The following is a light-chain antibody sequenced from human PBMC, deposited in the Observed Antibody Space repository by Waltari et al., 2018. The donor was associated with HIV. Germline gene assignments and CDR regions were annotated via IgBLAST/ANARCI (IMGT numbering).Light chain of an antibody. V-gene: IGKV1-5*03. CDR2: KAS. CDR3: QQYNSYPWT. CDR1: QSISSW. Sequence: DLQMTQSPSTLSASVGDRVTITCRASQSISSWLAWYQQKPGKAPKVLIYKASSLESGVPSRFSGSGSGTEFTLTISSLQPDDLATYYCQQYNSYPWTFGQGTKVEIK. J-gene: IGKJ1*01.